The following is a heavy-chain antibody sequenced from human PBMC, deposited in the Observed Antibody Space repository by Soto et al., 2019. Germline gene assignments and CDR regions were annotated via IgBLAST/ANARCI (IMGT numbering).Heavy chain of an antibody. J-gene: IGHJ3*02. CDR3: VKDDRCYSRCVYTNAFDI. Sequence: GGSLRLSCAASGFTFSSYAMSWVRQAPGKGLEWVSAISGSGGSTYYADSVKGRFTISRDNSKNTLYLQMNSLRAEDTAVYYCVKDDRCYSRCVYTNAFDIWGHGTMVTVSS. CDR1: GFTFSSYA. D-gene: IGHD2-21*02. CDR2: ISGSGGST. V-gene: IGHV3-23*01.